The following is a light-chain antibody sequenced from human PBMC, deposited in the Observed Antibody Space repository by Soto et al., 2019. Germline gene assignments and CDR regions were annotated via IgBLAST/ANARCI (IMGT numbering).Light chain of an antibody. CDR3: QQYGSSPPIT. CDR2: CAS. V-gene: IGKV3-20*01. J-gene: IGKJ5*01. CDR1: QSVSSSRY. Sequence: LPQSPSPLSFSPGERAPLSRRASQSVSSSRYLAWYQQRPGQAPRLLIYCASSRATGIPDRFSGSGSGTDFTLTINRLEPEDFAVYYCQQYGSSPPITFGPGTRLENK.